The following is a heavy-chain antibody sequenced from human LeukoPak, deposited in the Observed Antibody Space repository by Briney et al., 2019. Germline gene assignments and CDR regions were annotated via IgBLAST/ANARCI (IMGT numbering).Heavy chain of an antibody. D-gene: IGHD3-22*01. Sequence: PSETLSLTCTVSGGFISSYYWSWIRQPPGKGLEWIGYIYYSGSTNYNPSLKSRVTISVDTSKNQFSLKLSSVTAADTAVYYCARDSYYDSSTSWYYYGMDVWGQGTTVTVSS. V-gene: IGHV4-59*01. J-gene: IGHJ6*02. CDR3: ARDSYYDSSTSWYYYGMDV. CDR2: IYYSGST. CDR1: GGFISSYY.